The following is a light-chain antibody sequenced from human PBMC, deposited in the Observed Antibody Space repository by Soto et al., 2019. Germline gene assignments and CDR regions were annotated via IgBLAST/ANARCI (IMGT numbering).Light chain of an antibody. V-gene: IGKV3-15*01. CDR2: GAS. J-gene: IGKJ1*01. Sequence: EVVMTQSPATLSVSPGESATLSCRASQSISSNKLAWYQQKPGQVPRLLIYGASTRVPGIPARFSGSGSGTEFTLTISGLQSEDFAVYYCQQASNWPRTFGQGTKVDIK. CDR1: QSISSN. CDR3: QQASNWPRT.